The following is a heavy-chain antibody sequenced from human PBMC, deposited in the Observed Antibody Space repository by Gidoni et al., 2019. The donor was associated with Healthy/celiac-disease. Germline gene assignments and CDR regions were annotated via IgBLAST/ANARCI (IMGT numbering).Heavy chain of an antibody. CDR1: GGTFSSYA. CDR2: IIPIFGTA. D-gene: IGHD4-4*01. CDR3: AQTPPLTVTTSLYYYYYMDV. J-gene: IGHJ6*03. V-gene: IGHV1-69*01. Sequence: QVQLVQSGAEVKKPGSSVTVSCKASGGTFSSYAISWVGQAPGQGLEWMGGIIPIFGTANYAQKFQGRVTITADESTSTAYMELSSLRSEDTAVYYCAQTPPLTVTTSLYYYYYMDVWGKGTTVTVSS.